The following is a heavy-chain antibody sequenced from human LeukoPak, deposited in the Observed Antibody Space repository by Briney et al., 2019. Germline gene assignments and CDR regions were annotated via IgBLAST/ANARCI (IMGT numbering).Heavy chain of an antibody. V-gene: IGHV3-7*01. CDR2: IKQDGSEK. D-gene: IGHD2-21*02. CDR3: ARGPPYCGGDCYSNPFDAFDI. Sequence: WGSLTLSCAASGFTFSSYWMSWVRQAPGKGLEWVANIKQDGSEKYCVDSVKGRFTISRDNAKNSLYLQMNSLRAEDTAVYYCARGPPYCGGDCYSNPFDAFDIWGQGTMVTVSS. CDR1: GFTFSSYW. J-gene: IGHJ3*02.